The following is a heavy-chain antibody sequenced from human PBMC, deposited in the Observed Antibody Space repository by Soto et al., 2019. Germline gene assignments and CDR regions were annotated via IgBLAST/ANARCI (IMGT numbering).Heavy chain of an antibody. Sequence: QLQVQESGPGLVKPSETLSLTCTVSGGSISSSSYFWGWIRQPPGKGLEWIGIINYSGSTYYNPSLKSRVTIPVDTSKNQFSLKLTSVTAADTAVYYCARALMPTVVTPAYDPWGQGTLVTVSS. CDR1: GGSISSSSYF. D-gene: IGHD2-15*01. V-gene: IGHV4-39*01. CDR2: INYSGST. CDR3: ARALMPTVVTPAYDP. J-gene: IGHJ5*02.